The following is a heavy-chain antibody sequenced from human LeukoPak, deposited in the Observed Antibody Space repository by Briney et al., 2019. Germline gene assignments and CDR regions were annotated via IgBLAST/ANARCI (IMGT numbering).Heavy chain of an antibody. V-gene: IGHV1-69*13. Sequence: SVKVSCKASGGTFSSYAISWVRQAPGQGLEWMGGIIPTFGTANYAQKFQGRVTITADESTSTAYMELSSLRSEDTAVYYCATPAVDTAMVIAYYYGMDVWGQGTTVTVSS. CDR2: IIPTFGTA. CDR1: GGTFSSYA. J-gene: IGHJ6*02. CDR3: ATPAVDTAMVIAYYYGMDV. D-gene: IGHD5-18*01.